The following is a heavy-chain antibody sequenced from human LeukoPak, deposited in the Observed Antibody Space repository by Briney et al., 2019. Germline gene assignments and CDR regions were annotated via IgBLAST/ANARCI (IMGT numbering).Heavy chain of an antibody. D-gene: IGHD3-10*01. V-gene: IGHV3-30-3*01. CDR2: TSSDLNVK. CDR1: GFTFRNYV. J-gene: IGHJ4*02. CDR3: AGEGYYGSGSPPSLYFDY. Sequence: GGSLRLSCAASGFTFRNYVIHWDRQAPGKGLEWVAVTSSDLNVKLYADSVKGRFTISRDNSRSTLYLQMNSLRPEDTAIYYCAGEGYYGSGSPPSLYFDYWGQGTLVTVSS.